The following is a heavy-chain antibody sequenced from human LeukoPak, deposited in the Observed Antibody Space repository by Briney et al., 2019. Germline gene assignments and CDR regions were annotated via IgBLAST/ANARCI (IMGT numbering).Heavy chain of an antibody. Sequence: GVSVKVSCKASGYTFTGYYMHWVRQAPGQGLEWMGWINPNSGGTNYAQKFQGRVTMTRDTSISTAYMELSRLRSDDTAVYYCARDQYDSSGYYMPLDYWGQGTLVTVSS. V-gene: IGHV1-2*02. J-gene: IGHJ4*02. CDR1: GYTFTGYY. D-gene: IGHD3-22*01. CDR2: INPNSGGT. CDR3: ARDQYDSSGYYMPLDY.